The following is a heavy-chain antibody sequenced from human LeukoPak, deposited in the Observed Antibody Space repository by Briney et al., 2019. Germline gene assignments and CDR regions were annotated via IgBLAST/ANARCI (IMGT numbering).Heavy chain of an antibody. D-gene: IGHD5-24*01. Sequence: GASVKVSCKASGGTFSSYAISWVRQAPGQGLEWMGGIIPIFGTANYAQKFQGRVTITADESTSTAYMELSSLRSEDTAVYYCARTHAPEDGYIFDYWGQGTLVTVSS. CDR2: IIPIFGTA. CDR3: ARTHAPEDGYIFDY. CDR1: GGTFSSYA. V-gene: IGHV1-69*13. J-gene: IGHJ4*02.